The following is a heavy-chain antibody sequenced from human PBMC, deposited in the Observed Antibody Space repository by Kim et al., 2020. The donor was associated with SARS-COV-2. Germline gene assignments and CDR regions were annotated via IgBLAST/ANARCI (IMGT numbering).Heavy chain of an antibody. V-gene: IGHV3-43*02. CDR3: VRGQQWLIKN. Sequence: GGSLRLSCAASGFTFDDHAIQWVRQVPGKGLEWVSLISRDGGQIHYADSVKGRFTISRDNSKQSVYLQMNSPRSEDTALYYCVRGQQWLIKNWGQGTQVTVSS. CDR1: GFTFDDHA. CDR2: ISRDGGQI. J-gene: IGHJ4*02. D-gene: IGHD6-19*01.